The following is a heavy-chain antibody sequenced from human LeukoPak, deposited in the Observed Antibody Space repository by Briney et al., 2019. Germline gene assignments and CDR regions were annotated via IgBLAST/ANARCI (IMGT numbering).Heavy chain of an antibody. CDR3: ARDYGYCSGGSCSTFDY. D-gene: IGHD2-15*01. CDR1: GYTFTSYG. CDR2: ISAYNGNT. V-gene: IGHV1-18*01. Sequence: ASVKVSCKASGYTFTSYGISWVRQAPGQGLEWMRWISAYNGNTNYAQKLQGRVTMTTDTSTSTAYMELRSLRSDDTAVYYCARDYGYCSGGSCSTFDYWGQGTLVTVSS. J-gene: IGHJ4*02.